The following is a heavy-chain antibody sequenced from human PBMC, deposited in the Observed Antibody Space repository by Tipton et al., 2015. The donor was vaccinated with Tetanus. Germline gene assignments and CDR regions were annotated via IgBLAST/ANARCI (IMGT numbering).Heavy chain of an antibody. CDR2: MSYSGRT. J-gene: IGHJ5*02. Sequence: LRLSCTVSGGSISSSSYYWGWIRQPPGKGLEWIGSMSYSGRTYYNPSLKSRVTMSLDTTKNQFFLKVRSVTAADTAVYYCAQTADNWFDPWGQGTLVTVSS. CDR1: GGSISSSSYY. D-gene: IGHD1-1*01. CDR3: AQTADNWFDP. V-gene: IGHV4-39*01.